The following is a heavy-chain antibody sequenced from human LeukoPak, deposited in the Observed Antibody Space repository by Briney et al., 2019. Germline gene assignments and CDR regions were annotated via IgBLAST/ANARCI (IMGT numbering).Heavy chain of an antibody. Sequence: PSETLSLTCSVSGGSMSRYYWSWIRQPPGEGLEWIGYISYSGSTNYNPSLKSRLTISVDTSKNQCSLKLSSVTAADTAVYYCALGGATGVYFDQWGQGSLVTVSS. CDR2: ISYSGST. J-gene: IGHJ4*02. CDR1: GGSMSRYY. CDR3: ALGGATGVYFDQ. V-gene: IGHV4-59*01. D-gene: IGHD1-26*01.